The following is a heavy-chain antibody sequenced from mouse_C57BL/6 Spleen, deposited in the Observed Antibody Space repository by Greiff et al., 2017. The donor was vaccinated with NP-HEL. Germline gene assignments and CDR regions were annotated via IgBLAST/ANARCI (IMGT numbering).Heavy chain of an antibody. CDR1: GYTFTSYW. CDR3: ARGNYYGSIHWYFDV. D-gene: IGHD1-1*01. Sequence: QVQLQQPGTELVKPGASVKLSCKASGYTFTSYWMHWVKQRPGQGLEWIGNINPRNGGTNYNEKFKSKATLTVDKSSSTAYMQLSSLTSEDSAVYYCARGNYYGSIHWYFDVWGTGTTVTVSS. J-gene: IGHJ1*03. V-gene: IGHV1-53*01. CDR2: INPRNGGT.